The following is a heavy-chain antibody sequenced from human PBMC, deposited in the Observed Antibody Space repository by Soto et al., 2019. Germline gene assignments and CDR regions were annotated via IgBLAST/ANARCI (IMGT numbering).Heavy chain of an antibody. CDR2: IYTSGST. V-gene: IGHV4-4*07. J-gene: IGHJ6*02. D-gene: IGHD3-16*01. CDR1: GFSISSYY. Sequence: SETLSLTCTFSGFSISSYYWSWILQPAGKGLEWIGRIYTSGSTNYNPSLKSRVTMSVDTSKNQFSLKLSSVTAADTAVYYCAREHYDFAESPPHRDVFACRDQGSTGTVS. CDR3: AREHYDFAESPPHRDVFAC.